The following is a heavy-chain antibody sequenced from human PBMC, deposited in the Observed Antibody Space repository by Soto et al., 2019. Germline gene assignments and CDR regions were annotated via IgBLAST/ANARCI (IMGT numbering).Heavy chain of an antibody. V-gene: IGHV3-23*01. Sequence: GGSLRLSCAASGFTFSSYAMSWVRQAPGKGLEWVSAISGSGGSTYYADSVKGRFTISRDNSKNTLYLQMNSLRAEDTAVYYCVCPPLSTWPPQNDLPIRGQGTMVTVSS. CDR3: VCPPLSTWPPQNDLPI. CDR1: GFTFSSYA. CDR2: ISGSGGST. D-gene: IGHD1-1*01. J-gene: IGHJ3*02.